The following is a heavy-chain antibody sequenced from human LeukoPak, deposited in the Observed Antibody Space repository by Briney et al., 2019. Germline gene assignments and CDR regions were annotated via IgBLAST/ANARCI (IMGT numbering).Heavy chain of an antibody. D-gene: IGHD3-22*01. J-gene: IGHJ5*02. CDR3: AREDYYDSGSFDP. CDR1: GGSISSGSYY. CDR2: IYTSGST. V-gene: IGHV4-61*02. Sequence: SETLSLTCTVSGGSISSGSYYWSWIRQPAGKGLEWIGRIYTSGSTSYNPSLKSRVTISVDTSKNQFSLKLSSVTAADTAVYYCAREDYYDSGSFDPWGQGTLVTVSS.